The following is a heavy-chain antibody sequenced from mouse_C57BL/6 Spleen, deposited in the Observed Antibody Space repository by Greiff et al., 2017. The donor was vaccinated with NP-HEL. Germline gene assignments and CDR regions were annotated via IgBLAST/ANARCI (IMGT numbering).Heavy chain of an antibody. CDR1: GYTFTDYN. J-gene: IGHJ2*01. Sequence: VQLQQSGPELVKPGASVKMSCKASGYTFTDYNMHWVKQSHGKSLEWIGYINPNNGGTSYNQKFKGKATLTVNKSSSTAYMEPRSLTSEDSAVYYCAAPVVATPFDYWGQGTTLTVSS. V-gene: IGHV1-22*01. D-gene: IGHD1-1*01. CDR2: INPNNGGT. CDR3: AAPVVATPFDY.